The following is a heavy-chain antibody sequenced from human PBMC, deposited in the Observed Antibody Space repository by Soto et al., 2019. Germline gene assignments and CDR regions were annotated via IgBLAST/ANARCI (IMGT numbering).Heavy chain of an antibody. CDR1: GYTFTSHG. J-gene: IGHJ4*02. CDR3: ARTYCSSARCYSDS. V-gene: IGHV1-18*04. D-gene: IGHD2-2*01. CDR2: ISAYNGNT. Sequence: QVQLVQSGAEVKKPGASVKVSCKTSGYTFTSHGISWVRQAPGQGLEWMGWISAYNGNTNYAQKLQGRVTMTTDTPTSTAYMELRRLRSDDTAVYDCARTYCSSARCYSDSWGQGTLVTVSS.